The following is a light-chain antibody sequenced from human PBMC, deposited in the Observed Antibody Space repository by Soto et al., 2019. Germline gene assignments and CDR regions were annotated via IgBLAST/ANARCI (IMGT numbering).Light chain of an antibody. Sequence: IQMTQSPSILSASVVDTVTITCRASQSIGSWVAWYQQKPGRAPNLLIHKASHLESGVPSRFSGSGSGTDFTLTISRLEPEDFAVFYCQQFDSPTWTFGQGTKVDIK. CDR1: QSIGSW. J-gene: IGKJ1*01. V-gene: IGKV1-5*03. CDR2: KAS. CDR3: QQFDSPTWT.